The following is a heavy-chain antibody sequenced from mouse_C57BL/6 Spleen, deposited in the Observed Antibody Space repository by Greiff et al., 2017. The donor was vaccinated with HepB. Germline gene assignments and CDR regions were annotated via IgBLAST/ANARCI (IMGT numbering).Heavy chain of an antibody. J-gene: IGHJ2*01. CDR2: FTMYSDGT. Sequence: LVESGAELVRPGSSVKLSCKDSYFAFMASAMHWVKQRPGHGLDWIGSFTMYSDGTEYSENFKGKSTLTANSSSSTAYMGLSSLTSEDSAVYYCARSGSKGGFDYWGQGTTLTVSS. V-gene: IGHV1-49*01. CDR1: YFAFMASA. CDR3: ARSGSKGGFDY. D-gene: IGHD2-5*01.